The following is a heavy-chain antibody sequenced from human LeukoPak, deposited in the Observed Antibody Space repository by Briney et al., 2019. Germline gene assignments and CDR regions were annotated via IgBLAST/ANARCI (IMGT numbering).Heavy chain of an antibody. Sequence: PGGSLRLSCAASGFTFDDYAMRWVRQAPGKGLEWVSLISGDGGSTYYADSVKGRFTISRDNSKNSLYLQMNSLRTEDTALYYCAKDIGYSSGWYTFDYWGQGTLVTVSS. CDR3: AKDIGYSSGWYTFDY. CDR2: ISGDGGST. CDR1: GFTFDDYA. J-gene: IGHJ4*02. V-gene: IGHV3-43*02. D-gene: IGHD6-19*01.